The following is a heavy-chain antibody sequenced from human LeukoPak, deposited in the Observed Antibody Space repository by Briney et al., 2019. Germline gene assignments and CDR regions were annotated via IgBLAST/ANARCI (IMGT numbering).Heavy chain of an antibody. Sequence: GGSLRLSCAASGFTFDDYAMHWVRQAPGKGLEWVSGISWNSGSIGYADSVKGRFTISRDNAKNSLYLQMNSLRAEDTALYYCAKDISGSGWYGGYFDYWGQGTLVTVSS. CDR2: ISWNSGSI. CDR1: GFTFDDYA. V-gene: IGHV3-9*01. D-gene: IGHD6-19*01. J-gene: IGHJ4*02. CDR3: AKDISGSGWYGGYFDY.